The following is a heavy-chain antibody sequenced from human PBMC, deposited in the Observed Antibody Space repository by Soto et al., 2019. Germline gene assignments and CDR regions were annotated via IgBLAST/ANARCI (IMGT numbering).Heavy chain of an antibody. J-gene: IGHJ6*01. D-gene: IGHD1-26*01. CDR1: VCSLAEIA. V-gene: IGHV1-24*01. Sequence: AGKVSCEVSVCSLAEIAVHCRRKAPAKELEWMGGFDPEDGETIYAESFQGRLTMTEDSSTDTAYMELSSLRPEDTAVYYCAKLLRIVRGTYY. CDR2: FDPEDGET. CDR3: AKLLRIVRGTYY.